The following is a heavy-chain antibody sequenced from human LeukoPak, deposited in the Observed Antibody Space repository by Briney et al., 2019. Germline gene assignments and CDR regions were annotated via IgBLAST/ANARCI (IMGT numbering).Heavy chain of an antibody. Sequence: SETLSLTCTVSGGSISSYYWSWIRQPAGKGLEWIGRIYTSGSTNYNPSLKSRVTMSVDTSKNQFSLKLSSVTAADTAVYYCAREAPFCSSTSCDISAFDIWGQGTMVTVSS. D-gene: IGHD2-2*02. V-gene: IGHV4-4*07. CDR1: GGSISSYY. J-gene: IGHJ3*02. CDR3: AREAPFCSSTSCDISAFDI. CDR2: IYTSGST.